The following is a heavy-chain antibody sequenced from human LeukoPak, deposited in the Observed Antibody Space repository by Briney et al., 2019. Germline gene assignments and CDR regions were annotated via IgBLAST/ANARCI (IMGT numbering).Heavy chain of an antibody. J-gene: IGHJ6*02. V-gene: IGHV3-7*01. CDR1: GFTFSSYW. CDR3: ARDYYGSGRTHGMDV. D-gene: IGHD3-10*01. CDR2: IEQDESDK. Sequence: PGGSLRLSCAASGFTFSSYWMSWVRQAPGKGLEWVANIEQDESDKYYVDSVKGRFTISRDNAKNSLYLQMNSLRAEDTAVYYCARDYYGSGRTHGMDVWGQGTTVTVSS.